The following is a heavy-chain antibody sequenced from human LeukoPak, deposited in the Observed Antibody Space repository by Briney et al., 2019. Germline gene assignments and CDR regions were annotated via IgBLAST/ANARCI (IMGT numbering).Heavy chain of an antibody. Sequence: SETLSLTCSVSSGFFSTFYWTWVRQSAWKGLEWIGRVDTSGSTHYNPSLKGRATMSLDTSKNQFSLRLTSVTVAATAVYYCARGLGGASYYMDVWGRGTTVTVSS. CDR2: VDTSGST. J-gene: IGHJ6*03. CDR3: ARGLGGASYYMDV. CDR1: SGFFSTFY. D-gene: IGHD3-16*01. V-gene: IGHV4-4*07.